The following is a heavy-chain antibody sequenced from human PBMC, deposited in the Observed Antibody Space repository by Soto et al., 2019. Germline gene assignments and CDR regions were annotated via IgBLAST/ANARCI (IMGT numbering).Heavy chain of an antibody. V-gene: IGHV1-18*01. D-gene: IGHD3-3*01. CDR3: ASSSITIFGVPRYPYYYYGMDV. CDR1: GYTFTSYG. CDR2: ISAYNGNT. J-gene: IGHJ6*02. Sequence: GASVKVSCKASGYTFTSYGISWVRQAPGQGLEWMGWISAYNGNTNYAQKLQGRVTMTTDTSTSTAYMELRSLRSDDTAVYYCASSSITIFGVPRYPYYYYGMDVWGQGTTVTVSS.